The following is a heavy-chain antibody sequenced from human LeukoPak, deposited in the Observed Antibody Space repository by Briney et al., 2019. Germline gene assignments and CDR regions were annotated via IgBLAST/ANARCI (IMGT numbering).Heavy chain of an antibody. CDR1: GFTFSSYW. Sequence: GGSLRLSCAASGFTFSSYWMSWVRQAPGKGLEWVANINRDGIEIYYVDSVKGRFTISRDNAKNSLYLQMNSLRAEDTAVYYCARGDCSGGSCYLSLTTIDYWGQGTLVTVSS. J-gene: IGHJ4*02. CDR2: INRDGIEI. CDR3: ARGDCSGGSCYLSLTTIDY. D-gene: IGHD2-15*01. V-gene: IGHV3-7*04.